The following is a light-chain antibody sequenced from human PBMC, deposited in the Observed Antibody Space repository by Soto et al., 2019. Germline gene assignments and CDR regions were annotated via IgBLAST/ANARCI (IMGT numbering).Light chain of an antibody. CDR3: QSADSSGTSYV. CDR1: ALPKQN. Sequence: SYELTQPPSVSVSPGQTARITCSGDALPKQNAYWYQQKPGQAPVLVIYKDRERPSGIPERFSGSSSGTAVTLAISGVQAEDEADYYCQSADSSGTSYVFGTGTKVT. J-gene: IGLJ1*01. V-gene: IGLV3-25*03. CDR2: KDR.